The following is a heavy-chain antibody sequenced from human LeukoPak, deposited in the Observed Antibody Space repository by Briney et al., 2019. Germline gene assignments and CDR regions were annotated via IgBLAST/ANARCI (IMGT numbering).Heavy chain of an antibody. J-gene: IGHJ4*02. V-gene: IGHV3-23*01. CDR2: IIPSGVTT. Sequence: GGSLRLSCAASGFTLSSYSMNWVRHAPGKGLEWVSGIIPSGVTTYYADSVKGRFAISRDNSKNTVYLQMNSLRAEDTAVYYCARDDSLLQFGCWGQGTLVTVSS. CDR1: GFTLSSYS. CDR3: ARDDSLLQFGC. D-gene: IGHD5-24*01.